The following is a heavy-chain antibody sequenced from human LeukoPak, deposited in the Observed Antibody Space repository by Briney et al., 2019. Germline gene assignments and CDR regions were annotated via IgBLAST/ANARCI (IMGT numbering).Heavy chain of an antibody. CDR3: ASGFLEWPRDAFDI. V-gene: IGHV3-21*01. CDR1: GFTFSSYS. J-gene: IGHJ3*02. D-gene: IGHD3-3*01. Sequence: PGGSLRLSCAASGFTFSSYSMNWVRQAPGKGLEWVSSISSSSSYIYYADSVKGRFTISRDNAKNSLYLQMNSPRAEDTAVYYCASGFLEWPRDAFDIWGQGTMVTVSS. CDR2: ISSSSSYI.